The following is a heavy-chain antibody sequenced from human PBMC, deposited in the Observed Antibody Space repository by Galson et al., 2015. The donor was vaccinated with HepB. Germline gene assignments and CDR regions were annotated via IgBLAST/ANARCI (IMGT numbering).Heavy chain of an antibody. CDR1: GGSISSGGYY. CDR3: ARGVGNYWRVDP. J-gene: IGHJ5*02. V-gene: IGHV4-30-4*01. D-gene: IGHD3-10*01. Sequence: TLSLTCAVSGGSISSGGYYWNWIRQPPGKGLEWIGYIYYSGSTYYNPSLKSRVTISVDTSKNQFSLKLSSVTAADTAVYYCARGVGNYWRVDPWGQGILVTVSS. CDR2: IYYSGST.